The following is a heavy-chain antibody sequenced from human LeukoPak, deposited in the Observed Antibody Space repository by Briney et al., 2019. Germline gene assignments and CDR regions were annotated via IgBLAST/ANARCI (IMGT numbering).Heavy chain of an antibody. V-gene: IGHV3-7*01. Sequence: QTGGSLRLSCAASGFIFTNYFMSWVRQAPGKGLEWVASIKHDGSEKYYVDSVRGRFTISRDNTKNSLYLQMSSLRAEDTAVYYCARERIVGNNWFDPWGQGTLVTVSS. CDR1: GFIFTNYF. CDR2: IKHDGSEK. J-gene: IGHJ5*02. CDR3: ARERIVGNNWFDP. D-gene: IGHD1-26*01.